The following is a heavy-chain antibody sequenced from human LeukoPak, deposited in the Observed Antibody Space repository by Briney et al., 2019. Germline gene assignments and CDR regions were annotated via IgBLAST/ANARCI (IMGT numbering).Heavy chain of an antibody. J-gene: IGHJ4*02. CDR3: ARGRGYYYDTPFVY. CDR2: IYYSGST. Sequence: PSETLSLTCTVSGGSISSDYWSWIRQPPGKGLEWIGYIYYSGSTNYNPSLKSRVTISVDTSKNQFSLKLSSVTAADTAVYYCARGRGYYYDTPFVYWGQGTLVTVSS. CDR1: GGSISSDY. V-gene: IGHV4-59*01. D-gene: IGHD3-22*01.